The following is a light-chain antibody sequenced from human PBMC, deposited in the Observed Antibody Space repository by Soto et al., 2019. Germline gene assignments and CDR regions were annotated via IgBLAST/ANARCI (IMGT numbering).Light chain of an antibody. J-gene: IGLJ3*02. CDR2: DDS. CDR1: NIGSKS. V-gene: IGLV3-21*02. CDR3: QVWDGSSDHEEWV. Sequence: SYELTQPPSLSLSPGQTATITCGGNNIGSKSVHWYQHKPGQAPVLVVYDDSDPPSGIPERFSGSNSGNTAALTISRVEAGDEADYYCQVWDGSSDHEEWVFGGGTKLTVL.